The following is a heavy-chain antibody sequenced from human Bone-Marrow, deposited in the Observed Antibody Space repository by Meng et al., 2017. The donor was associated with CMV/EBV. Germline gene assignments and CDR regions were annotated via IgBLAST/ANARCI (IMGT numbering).Heavy chain of an antibody. Sequence: ASVKVSCKASGYTFTDYGISWVRQAPGQGLEWMGWISPYNDNTKYAQRFQGRVTMTTDTSTTTAYMQLWGLRSADTAVYYCGRYSGNYYAFDIWGQGTMVTVSS. J-gene: IGHJ3*02. V-gene: IGHV1-18*01. D-gene: IGHD1-26*01. CDR3: GRYSGNYYAFDI. CDR1: GYTFTDYG. CDR2: ISPYNDNT.